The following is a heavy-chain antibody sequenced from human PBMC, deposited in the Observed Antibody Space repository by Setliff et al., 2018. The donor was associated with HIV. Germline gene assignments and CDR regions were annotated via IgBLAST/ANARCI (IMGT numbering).Heavy chain of an antibody. D-gene: IGHD6-19*01. Sequence: SETLSLTCTVSGGPTDSGSYYWAWIRQPPGKGLEWIGSMYYTGSTYYNPSLKSRVTISIDTSKNQFSLKLNSVTAADTAMYYCARDGGSSGWYFVLGYSDYWGPGTLVTAPQ. J-gene: IGHJ4*02. CDR2: MYYTGST. CDR1: GGPTDSGSYY. V-gene: IGHV4-39*02. CDR3: ARDGGSSGWYFVLGYSDY.